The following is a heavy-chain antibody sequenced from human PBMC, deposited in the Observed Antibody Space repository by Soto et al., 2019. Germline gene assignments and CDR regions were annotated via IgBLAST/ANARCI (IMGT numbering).Heavy chain of an antibody. CDR2: ISWNSGSI. D-gene: IGHD6-13*01. J-gene: IGHJ4*02. CDR1: GFTFDDYA. CDR3: AKDIAAADNVAFAY. Sequence: EVQLVESGGGLVQPGRSLRLSCAASGFTFDDYAMHWVRQAPGKGLEWVSGISWNSGSIGDADSVKGRFTISRENAKNSLQLQMNRLGAEDTALYYCAKDIAAADNVAFAYWGQGTLVTVSS. V-gene: IGHV3-9*01.